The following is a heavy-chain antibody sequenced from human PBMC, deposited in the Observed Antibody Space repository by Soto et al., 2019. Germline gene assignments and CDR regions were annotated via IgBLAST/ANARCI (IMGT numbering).Heavy chain of an antibody. Sequence: QVQLVQSGAEVKKPGSSVKVSCKASGGIFSNFAFNWMRQAPGQGLEWMGGIIPTLGTTHYAQKFLGRVTITADESTRTVYMEMSSLTVEDTAVYYWAIVGLGAYDYWGQGTLVIVSS. CDR3: AIVGLGAYDY. D-gene: IGHD6-19*01. J-gene: IGHJ4*02. CDR1: GGIFSNFA. V-gene: IGHV1-69*01. CDR2: IIPTLGTT.